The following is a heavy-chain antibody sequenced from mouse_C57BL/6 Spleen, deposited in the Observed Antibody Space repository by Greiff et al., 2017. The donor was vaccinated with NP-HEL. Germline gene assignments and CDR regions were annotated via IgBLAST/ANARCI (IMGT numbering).Heavy chain of an antibody. D-gene: IGHD1-1*01. CDR2: INPNYGTT. J-gene: IGHJ4*01. CDR3: ARGGYYGSNYYYAMDY. V-gene: IGHV1-39*01. CDR1: GYSFTDYN. Sequence: VQLKESGPELVKPGASVKISCKASGYSFTDYNMNWVKQSNGKSLEWIGVINPNYGTTSYNQKFKGKATLTVDQSSSTAYMQLNSLTSEDSAVYYCARGGYYGSNYYYAMDYWGQGTSVTVSS.